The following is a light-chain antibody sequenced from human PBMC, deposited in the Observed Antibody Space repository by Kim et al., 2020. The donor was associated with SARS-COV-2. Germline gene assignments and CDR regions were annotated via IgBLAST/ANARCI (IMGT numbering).Light chain of an antibody. CDR2: AAS. J-gene: IGKJ2*01. CDR3: QQLNSYPRGT. V-gene: IGKV1-9*01. CDR1: QGISSY. Sequence: ASVGDRVTIPCRASQGISSYLAWYQQKPGKAPKLLIYAASTLQSGVPSRFSGSGSGTEFTLTISSLQPEDFATYYCQQLNSYPRGTFGQGTKLEIK.